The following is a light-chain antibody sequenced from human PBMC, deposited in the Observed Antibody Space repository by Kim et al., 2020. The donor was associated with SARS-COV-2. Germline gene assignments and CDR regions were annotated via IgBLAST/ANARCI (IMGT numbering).Light chain of an antibody. CDR3: QKYNSTPWT. CDR2: AAS. J-gene: IGKJ1*01. CDR1: QDIANS. V-gene: IGKV1-27*01. Sequence: DIQMTQSPSSLSASVGDRVTITCRASQDIANSLAWYQQKPGKVPQVLIYAASTLQSGVPSRFSGSGSGTEFTLTIGSLQTEDVATYYCQKYNSTPWTFGPGTKLEI.